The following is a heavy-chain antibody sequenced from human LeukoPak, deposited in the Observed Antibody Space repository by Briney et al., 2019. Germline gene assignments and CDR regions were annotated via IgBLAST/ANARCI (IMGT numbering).Heavy chain of an antibody. CDR3: ARVRENLYSGYDS. CDR2: ISSSGSTI. D-gene: IGHD5-12*01. Sequence: GGSLRLSCAASGFTFSSYEMNWVRQAPGKGLEWVSYISSSGSTIYYADSVKGRFTISRDNAKNSLYLQMNSLRAEDTAVYYCARVRENLYSGYDSWGQGTLVTVSS. CDR1: GFTFSSYE. J-gene: IGHJ5*02. V-gene: IGHV3-48*03.